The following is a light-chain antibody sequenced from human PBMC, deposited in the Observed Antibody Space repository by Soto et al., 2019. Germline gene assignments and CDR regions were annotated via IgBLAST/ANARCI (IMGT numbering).Light chain of an antibody. CDR1: QDVGKW. Sequence: IKMAPSPPSVSASVGYRVTIACRASQDVGKWLAWYQQKPGKAPTLLIHGASSLQSGVPPRYSGSGYGTDFTLTISSLQPEDFATYYSQQANSFPITFGQGTRLEI. J-gene: IGKJ5*01. V-gene: IGKV1-12*01. CDR3: QQANSFPIT. CDR2: GAS.